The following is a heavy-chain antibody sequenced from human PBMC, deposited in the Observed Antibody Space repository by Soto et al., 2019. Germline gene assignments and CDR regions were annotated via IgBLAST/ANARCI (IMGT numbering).Heavy chain of an antibody. CDR3: ALRYSSSPRYYYYYMDV. J-gene: IGHJ6*03. CDR1: SGSISSSNW. D-gene: IGHD6-6*01. Sequence: PSETLSLTCAVSSGSISSSNWWSWVRQPPGKGLEWIGEIYHSGSTNYNPSLKSRVTISVDKSKNQFSLKLSSVTAADTAVYYCALRYSSSPRYYYYYMDVWGKGTTVTVSS. V-gene: IGHV4-4*02. CDR2: IYHSGST.